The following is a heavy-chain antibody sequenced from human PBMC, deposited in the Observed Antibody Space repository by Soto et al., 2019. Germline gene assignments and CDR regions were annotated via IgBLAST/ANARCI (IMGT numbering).Heavy chain of an antibody. Sequence: GGSLRLSCAASGFTFSSYSMNWVRQAPGKGLEWVSSISSSSSYIYYADSVKGRFTISRDNAKNSLYLQMNSLRAEDTAVYYCARGYSGYGIYYYYYMDVWAKGNTVTVSS. D-gene: IGHD5-12*01. CDR2: ISSSSSYI. V-gene: IGHV3-21*01. CDR3: ARGYSGYGIYYYYYMDV. J-gene: IGHJ6*03. CDR1: GFTFSSYS.